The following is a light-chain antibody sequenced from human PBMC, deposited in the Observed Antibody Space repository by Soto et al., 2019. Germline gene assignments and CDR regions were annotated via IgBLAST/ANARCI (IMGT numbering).Light chain of an antibody. Sequence: QSALTQPASVSGSPGQSITISCTGTSSDVGGYNYVSWYQQHPGKAPKLMIDDVSNRPSGVSNRFSGSKSGNTASLTISGRQAEDEADYYCSSYTISSTLYVFGTGTKLTVL. V-gene: IGLV2-14*01. J-gene: IGLJ1*01. CDR1: SSDVGGYNY. CDR2: DVS. CDR3: SSYTISSTLYV.